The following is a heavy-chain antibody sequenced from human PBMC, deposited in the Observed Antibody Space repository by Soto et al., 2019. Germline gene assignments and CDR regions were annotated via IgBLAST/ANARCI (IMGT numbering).Heavy chain of an antibody. V-gene: IGHV3-73*01. CDR3: TRHRDYDFWSGYYNDYYYGMDV. J-gene: IGHJ6*02. CDR1: GFTFSGSA. CDR2: IRSKANSYAT. D-gene: IGHD3-3*01. Sequence: GGSLRLSCAAFGFTFSGSAMHWVRQASGKGLEWVGRIRSKANSYATAYAASVKGRFTISRDDSKNTAYLQMNSLKTEDTAVYYCTRHRDYDFWSGYYNDYYYGMDVWGQWTTVTVSS.